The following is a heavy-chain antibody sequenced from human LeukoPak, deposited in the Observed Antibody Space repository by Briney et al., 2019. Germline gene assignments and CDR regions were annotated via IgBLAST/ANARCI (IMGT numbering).Heavy chain of an antibody. V-gene: IGHV4-61*02. CDR3: ARAPYCSSTSCYWFDP. J-gene: IGHJ5*02. CDR1: GGSINSADYY. CDR2: IYTSGST. D-gene: IGHD2-2*01. Sequence: PSETLSLTCTVSGGSINSADYYWGWIRQPAGKGLKWIGRIYTSGSTNYNPSLKSRVTISVDTSKNQFSLKLSSVTAADTAVYYCARAPYCSSTSCYWFDPWGQGTLVTVSS.